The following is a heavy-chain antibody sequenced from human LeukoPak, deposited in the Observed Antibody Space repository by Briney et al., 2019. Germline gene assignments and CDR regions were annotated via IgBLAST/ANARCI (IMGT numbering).Heavy chain of an antibody. V-gene: IGHV1-18*01. CDR3: AREAGYDLGDY. CDR2: ISAYNGKK. J-gene: IGHJ4*02. Sequence: AALSVSSTASVYTFTIDGISSGRHAPGQGRAWIGWISAYNGKKNYAQKLQGSVTMTKATSTSTAYMELRSLRSDDTAVYYCAREAGYDLGDYWGQGTLVTASS. CDR1: VYTFTIDG. D-gene: IGHD5-12*01.